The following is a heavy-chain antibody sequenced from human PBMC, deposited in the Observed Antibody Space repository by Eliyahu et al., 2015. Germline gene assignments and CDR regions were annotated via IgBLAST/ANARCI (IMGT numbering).Heavy chain of an antibody. CDR2: ISWNSGSI. Sequence: EVQLVEXGGGLVQXGRSLRLXCAAXGFTFDDYAMHWVRQAPGKGLEWVSGISWNSGSIGYADSVKGRFTISRDNAKNSLYLQMNSLRAEDTALYYCAKAFSPYSSSSDYWGQGTLVTVSS. CDR1: GFTFDDYA. CDR3: AKAFSPYSSSSDY. J-gene: IGHJ4*02. D-gene: IGHD6-6*01. V-gene: IGHV3-9*01.